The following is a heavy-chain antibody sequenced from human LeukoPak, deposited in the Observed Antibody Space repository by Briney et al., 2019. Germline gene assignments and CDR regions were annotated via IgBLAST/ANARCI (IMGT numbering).Heavy chain of an antibody. V-gene: IGHV3-30*02. D-gene: IGHD3-10*01. Sequence: GGSLRLSCAASRFTFSTYGMHWARQAPGKGLEWVAFIRDDGSNKYYADSVKGRFTISRDNSKNTLYLQMNSLRAEDTAAYYCAKDEGFSGSGSYDHNNWIDPWGQGTLVTVSS. CDR1: RFTFSTYG. CDR2: IRDDGSNK. J-gene: IGHJ5*02. CDR3: AKDEGFSGSGSYDHNNWIDP.